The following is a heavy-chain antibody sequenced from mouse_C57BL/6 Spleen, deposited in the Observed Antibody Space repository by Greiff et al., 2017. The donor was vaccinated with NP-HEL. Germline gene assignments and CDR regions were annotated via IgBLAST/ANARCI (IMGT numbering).Heavy chain of an antibody. J-gene: IGHJ4*01. CDR3: TRSLRDY. Sequence: QVHVKQSGAELVRPGASVTLSCKASGYTFTDYEMHWVKQTPVHGLEWIGAIDPETGGTAYNQKFKGKAILTADKSSSTAYMELRSLTSEDSAVYYCTRSLRDYWGQGTSVTVSS. CDR2: IDPETGGT. CDR1: GYTFTDYE. V-gene: IGHV1-15*01. D-gene: IGHD1-1*01.